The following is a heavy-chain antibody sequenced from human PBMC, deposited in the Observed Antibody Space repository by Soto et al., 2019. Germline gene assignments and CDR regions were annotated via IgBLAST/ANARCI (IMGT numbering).Heavy chain of an antibody. D-gene: IGHD2-2*01. CDR1: GYTFTSYY. V-gene: IGHV1-69*13. CDR2: IIPIFGTA. Sequence: SVKVSCKASGYTFTSYYMHWVRQAPGQGLEWMGIIIPIFGTANYAQKFQGRVTITADESTSTAYMELSSLRSEDTAVYYCARVTCSSTSCYDLVGPYYYYGMDVWGQGTTVTVSS. CDR3: ARVTCSSTSCYDLVGPYYYYGMDV. J-gene: IGHJ6*02.